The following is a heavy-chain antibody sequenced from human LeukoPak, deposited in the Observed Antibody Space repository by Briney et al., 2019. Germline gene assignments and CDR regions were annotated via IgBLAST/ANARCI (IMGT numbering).Heavy chain of an antibody. D-gene: IGHD4-17*01. CDR1: GGSISSGDYY. CDR2: IYYSGST. V-gene: IGHV4-30-4*08. Sequence: SETLSLTXTVSGGSISSGDYYWSWIRQPPGKGLEWIRYIYYSGSTYYNPSLKSRVTISVDTSKNQFSLKLSSVTAADTAVYYCARTYGDYLPLGYFDLWGRGTLVTVSS. J-gene: IGHJ2*01. CDR3: ARTYGDYLPLGYFDL.